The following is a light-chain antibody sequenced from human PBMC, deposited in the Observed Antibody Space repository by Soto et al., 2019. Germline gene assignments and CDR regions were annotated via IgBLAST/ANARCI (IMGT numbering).Light chain of an antibody. J-gene: IGLJ1*01. CDR1: SSDVGTYDY. V-gene: IGLV2-14*01. CDR3: CSFSTSGTHV. Sequence: QSALTQPASVSGSPGQSITISCTGTSSDVGTYDYVSWHQQHPGKAPKLIIYDVNNRPSGVSSRFSGSKSGNTASLTISGLQAEDEADYYCCSFSTSGTHVFGTGTKLHRP. CDR2: DVN.